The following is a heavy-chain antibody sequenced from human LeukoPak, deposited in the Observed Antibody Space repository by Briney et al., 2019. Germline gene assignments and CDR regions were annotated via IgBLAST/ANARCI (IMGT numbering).Heavy chain of an antibody. V-gene: IGHV4-34*01. Sequence: GSLRLSCAASGFTFSSYSMNWVRQAPGKGLEWIGTISYSGTTHDNPSLKSRVIISVDTSKKQFSLRLSSVTAADTAAYYCARGLSVGRGVNKLYYFDYWGQGPLVTVSS. CDR1: GFTFSSYS. D-gene: IGHD3-10*01. J-gene: IGHJ4*02. CDR3: ARGLSVGRGVNKLYYFDY. CDR2: ISYSGTT.